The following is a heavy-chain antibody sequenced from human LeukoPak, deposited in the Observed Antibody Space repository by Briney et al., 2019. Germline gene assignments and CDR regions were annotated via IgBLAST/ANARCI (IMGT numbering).Heavy chain of an antibody. CDR1: GFTFSSYA. V-gene: IGHV3-23*01. CDR3: GTWSGYPKYYGMDV. J-gene: IGHJ6*02. CDR2: ISGSGGST. Sequence: QPGGSLRLSCAASGFTFSSYAMSWVRQAPGKGLEWVSAISGSGGSTYYADSVKGRFTISRDNSKNTLYLQMNSLRAEDTAVYYCGTWSGYPKYYGMDVWGQGTTVTVSS. D-gene: IGHD3-3*01.